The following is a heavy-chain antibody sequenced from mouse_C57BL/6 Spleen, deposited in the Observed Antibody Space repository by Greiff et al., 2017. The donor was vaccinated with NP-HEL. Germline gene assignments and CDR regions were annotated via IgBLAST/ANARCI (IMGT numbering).Heavy chain of an antibody. V-gene: IGHV1-42*01. J-gene: IGHJ3*01. D-gene: IGHD1-1*01. CDR2: INPSTGGT. CDR3: ARGGTTVPFAY. Sequence: DVQLQESGPELVKPGASVKISCKASGYSFTGYYMNWVKQSPEKSLEWIGEINPSTGGTTYNQKFKAKATLTVDKSSSTAYMQLKSLTSEDSAVYYCARGGTTVPFAYWGQGTLVTVSA. CDR1: GYSFTGYY.